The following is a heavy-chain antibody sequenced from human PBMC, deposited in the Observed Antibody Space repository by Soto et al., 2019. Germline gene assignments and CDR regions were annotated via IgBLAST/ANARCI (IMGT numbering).Heavy chain of an antibody. CDR1: GFTFSSYW. Sequence: GGSLGLSCAASGFTFSSYWMHWVRQAPGKGLVWVSRINSDGSSAFYADSVKGRFTISRDNAKNTLYLQMNSLRAEDTAVYYCASSLLTPFDYWGQGTLVTVSS. CDR3: ASSLLTPFDY. V-gene: IGHV3-74*01. CDR2: INSDGSSA. J-gene: IGHJ4*02. D-gene: IGHD7-27*01.